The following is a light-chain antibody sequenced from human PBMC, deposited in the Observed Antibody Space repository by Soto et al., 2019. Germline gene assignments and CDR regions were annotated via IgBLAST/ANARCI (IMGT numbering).Light chain of an antibody. CDR3: QQYIHWPPLT. V-gene: IGKV3-15*01. J-gene: IGKJ4*01. CDR1: QSVRSN. Sequence: EIVLTQSPATLSVSPGERATLSCRASQSVRSNLPWYQQKPGQGPRLLIFGASTRATDIPARFSGSGSGTEFTLTISSLQSEDFAVYYCQQYIHWPPLTFGGGTKVEIK. CDR2: GAS.